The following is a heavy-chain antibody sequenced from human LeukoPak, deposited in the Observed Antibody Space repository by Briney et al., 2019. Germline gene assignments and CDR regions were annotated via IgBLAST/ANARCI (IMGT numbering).Heavy chain of an antibody. V-gene: IGHV1-69*13. CDR2: IIPIFGTA. J-gene: IGHJ4*02. Sequence: SVKVSCKASGGTFSSYAISWVRQAPGQGLEWMGGIIPIFGTANYAQKFQGRVTITADESTSTAYMELSSLRSEDTAVYYCARETPPGLLGDYWGQGTLVTVSS. CDR3: ARETPPGLLGDY. D-gene: IGHD1-26*01. CDR1: GGTFSSYA.